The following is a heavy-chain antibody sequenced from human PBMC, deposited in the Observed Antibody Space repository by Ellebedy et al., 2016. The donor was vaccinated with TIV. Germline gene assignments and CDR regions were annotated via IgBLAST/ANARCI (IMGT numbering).Heavy chain of an antibody. CDR1: GFTYNQYA. Sequence: PGGSLRLSCAASGFTYNQYAMSWVRQAPGKGLEWVSGISGSGGSTFYADSVKGRFTISRDNSKNTLYLQVRSLRAEDTAVYYCAKGRCSSATCYTWGDLDYWGQGTLVTVSS. CDR3: AKGRCSSATCYTWGDLDY. J-gene: IGHJ4*02. CDR2: ISGSGGST. D-gene: IGHD2-2*02. V-gene: IGHV3-23*01.